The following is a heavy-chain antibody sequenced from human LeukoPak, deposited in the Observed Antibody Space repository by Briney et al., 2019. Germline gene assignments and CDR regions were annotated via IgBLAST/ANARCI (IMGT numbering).Heavy chain of an antibody. J-gene: IGHJ5*02. CDR3: ARHQYCSGGSCYPLDWFDP. CDR1: GDSITSSY. CDR2: IYYTGDT. V-gene: IGHV4-59*08. Sequence: SETLSLTCSVSGDSITSSYWTWIRQPPGGGLEYIGYIYYTGDTNYNPSLKNRVTMSLDASKHQFSLKLRSVTAADTAVYYCARHQYCSGGSCYPLDWFDPWGQGTLVAVSS. D-gene: IGHD2-15*01.